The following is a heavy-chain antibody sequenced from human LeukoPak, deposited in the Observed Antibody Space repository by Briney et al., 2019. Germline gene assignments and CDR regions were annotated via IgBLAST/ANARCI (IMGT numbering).Heavy chain of an antibody. Sequence: PGGSLRLSCAASGFTFSSYAMGWVRQTPGKGLEWVSVIYSGGTTHYADSVKGRFTISRDNSKNTVFLQMDSLRADDSAVYYCARVYSNFWFDPWGQGTLVTVSS. CDR1: GFTFSSYA. CDR3: ARVYSNFWFDP. D-gene: IGHD4-11*01. CDR2: IYSGGTT. J-gene: IGHJ5*02. V-gene: IGHV3-66*01.